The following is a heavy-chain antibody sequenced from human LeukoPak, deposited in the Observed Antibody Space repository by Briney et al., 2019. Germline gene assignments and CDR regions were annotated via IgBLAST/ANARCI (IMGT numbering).Heavy chain of an antibody. Sequence: GGSLRLSCAASGFTFSSYGMHWVRQAPGKGLEWVAFIRYDGSDKYYGDSVKGRFTISRDNPKNTLYLQMNSLRAEDTAVYYCAKGQLRFVDNWFDPWGQGTLVTVSS. J-gene: IGHJ5*02. V-gene: IGHV3-30*02. CDR3: AKGQLRFVDNWFDP. D-gene: IGHD3-3*01. CDR2: IRYDGSDK. CDR1: GFTFSSYG.